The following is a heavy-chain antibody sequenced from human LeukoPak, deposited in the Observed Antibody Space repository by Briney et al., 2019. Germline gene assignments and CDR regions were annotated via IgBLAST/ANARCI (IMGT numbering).Heavy chain of an antibody. V-gene: IGHV1-46*01. CDR1: GYTFTSYY. CDR2: INPSGGGT. D-gene: IGHD2-2*01. CDR3: AKGYCSSTSCYYYFDY. Sequence: ASVKVSCTASGYTFTSYYMHWVRQAPGQGLGWMGIINPSGGGTSYAQKFQGRVTMTRDTSTSTVYMELSSLRSEDTAVYYCAKGYCSSTSCYYYFDYWGQGTLVTVSS. J-gene: IGHJ4*02.